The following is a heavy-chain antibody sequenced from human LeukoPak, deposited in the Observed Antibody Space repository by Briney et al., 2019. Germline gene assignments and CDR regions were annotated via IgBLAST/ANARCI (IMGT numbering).Heavy chain of an antibody. CDR1: GFTISNYW. D-gene: IGHD3-10*01. CDR3: ARWNGDSGSWVFDV. Sequence: GGSLRLSCAASGFTISNYWMSWVRQAPGKGLEWVAKISQDGSEKKYVDSVEGRFSISRDNAKDSLYLQIYTLRVEDTAAYYCARWNGDSGSWVFDVWGQGTTVTVSS. CDR2: ISQDGSEK. V-gene: IGHV3-7*04. J-gene: IGHJ6*02.